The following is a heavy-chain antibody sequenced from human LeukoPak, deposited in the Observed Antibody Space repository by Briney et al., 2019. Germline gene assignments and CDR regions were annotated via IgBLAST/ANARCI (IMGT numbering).Heavy chain of an antibody. V-gene: IGHV4-59*12. D-gene: IGHD1-26*01. CDR1: GGSISSYY. CDR2: IYYSGST. CDR3: ARDRGGSYRSTLDY. Sequence: SETLSLTCTVSGGSISSYYWSWIRQPPGKGLEWIGNIYYSGSTYYNPSLKSRVTISVDTSENQFSLKLSSVTAADTAVYYCARDRGGSYRSTLDYWGQGTLVAVSS. J-gene: IGHJ4*02.